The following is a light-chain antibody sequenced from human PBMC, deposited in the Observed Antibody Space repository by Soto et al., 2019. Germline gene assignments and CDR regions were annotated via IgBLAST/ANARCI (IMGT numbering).Light chain of an antibody. J-gene: IGKJ1*01. CDR1: QNLGSGY. CDR2: AAS. Sequence: EIVLTQSPCTLSLSPGDRATISCRASQNLGSGYLAWYQQKPGQAPRILIYAASSRATGIPDRFSGSGSGTDFSLTISRLEPEDFAVYYCQQYNTSPRTFGQGTKVEI. CDR3: QQYNTSPRT. V-gene: IGKV3-20*01.